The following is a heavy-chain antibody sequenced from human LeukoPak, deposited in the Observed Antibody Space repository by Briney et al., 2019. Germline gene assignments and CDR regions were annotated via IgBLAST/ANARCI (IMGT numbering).Heavy chain of an antibody. J-gene: IGHJ6*03. Sequence: GGSLRLSCAASGFTFSSYSMNWVRQAPGKGLEWVSYISSSSSTIYYADSVKGRFTISRDNAKNSLYLQMNSLRAEDTAVYYCASEYCYYMDVWGKGTTVTVSS. CDR3: ASEYCYYMDV. CDR1: GFTFSSYS. V-gene: IGHV3-48*04. CDR2: ISSSSSTI.